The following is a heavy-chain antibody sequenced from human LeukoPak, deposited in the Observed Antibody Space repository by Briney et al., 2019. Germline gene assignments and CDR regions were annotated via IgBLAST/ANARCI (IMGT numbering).Heavy chain of an antibody. V-gene: IGHV3-74*01. D-gene: IGHD3-10*01. CDR3: ARDYGRSRDYGMDV. J-gene: IGHJ6*02. CDR2: INTDGSSA. Sequence: GGSLRLSCAASGFTLSNYWMHWVRQAPGKGLVWVSRINTDGSSASYADSVKGRFTISRDNAKNTLYLQMNSLRAEDTAMYYCARDYGRSRDYGMDVWGQGTTVTVSS. CDR1: GFTLSNYW.